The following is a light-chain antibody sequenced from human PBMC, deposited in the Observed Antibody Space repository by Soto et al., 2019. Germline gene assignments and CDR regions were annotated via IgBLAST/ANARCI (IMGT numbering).Light chain of an antibody. J-gene: IGKJ2*01. V-gene: IGKV1-5*03. Sequence: DFQMTQSPSTLSASVGDRVTITCRASQSIDSWLAWYQQKPGKAPKLLIYKASNLKSGVPSRFIGSRSGTEFTLTISSLQPDDFASYYCQQYKSYSYTFGQGTKLEIK. CDR2: KAS. CDR1: QSIDSW. CDR3: QQYKSYSYT.